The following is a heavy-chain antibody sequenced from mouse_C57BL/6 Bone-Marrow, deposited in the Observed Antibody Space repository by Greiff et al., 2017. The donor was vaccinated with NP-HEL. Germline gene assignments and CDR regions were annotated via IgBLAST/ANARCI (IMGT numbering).Heavy chain of an antibody. CDR1: GYTFTDYN. J-gene: IGHJ4*01. D-gene: IGHD1-1*01. CDR3: ARGETTVVAYYYAMDY. CDR2: INPNNGGT. Sequence: LKESGPELVKPGASVKIPCKASGYTFTDYNMDWVKQSHGKSLEWIGDINPNNGGTIYNQKFKGKATLTVDKSSSTAYMELRSLTSEDTAVYYCARGETTVVAYYYAMDYWGQGTSVTVSS. V-gene: IGHV1-18*01.